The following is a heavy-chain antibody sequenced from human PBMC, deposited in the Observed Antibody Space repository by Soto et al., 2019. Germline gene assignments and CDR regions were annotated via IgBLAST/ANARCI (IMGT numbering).Heavy chain of an antibody. V-gene: IGHV3-48*03. Sequence: EVQLVESGGGLVQAGGSLRLFCAVSGFTFSSYEMNWVRQAPGKGLEWVSYIGTSGKTIYYADSVRGRFTISRDNAKNSLYLQMNSLRAEDTAVHFCARDPAIYSGKFDYGLDVWGRGTTVTVSS. J-gene: IGHJ6*02. D-gene: IGHD4-4*01. CDR1: GFTFSSYE. CDR2: IGTSGKTI. CDR3: ARDPAIYSGKFDYGLDV.